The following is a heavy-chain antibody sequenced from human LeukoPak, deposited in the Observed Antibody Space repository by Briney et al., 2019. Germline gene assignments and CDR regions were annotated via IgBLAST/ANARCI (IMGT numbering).Heavy chain of an antibody. D-gene: IGHD5-12*01. CDR3: AKATSGYDIRSHFDY. Sequence: GGSLRLSCAASGFTFTNYAMSWVRQAPGKGLEWVSTISRSGGSAYYADSVKGRFSISRDNSRDTLYLRMNSLRAEDTALYYCAKATSGYDIRSHFDYWGQGTLVTVSS. CDR2: ISRSGGSA. V-gene: IGHV3-23*01. CDR1: GFTFTNYA. J-gene: IGHJ4*02.